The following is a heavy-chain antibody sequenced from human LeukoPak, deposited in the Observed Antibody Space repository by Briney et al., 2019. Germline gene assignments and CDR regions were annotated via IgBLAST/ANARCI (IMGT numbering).Heavy chain of an antibody. D-gene: IGHD6-19*01. V-gene: IGHV3-74*01. CDR2: ISSDGSNT. Sequence: HSAGSLRLSCAVSGFTFNSYWMDWVRQAPGKGLVWVSRISSDGSNTAYADSVKGRFTISRDNAKNTLYLQMSSLRAEDTAVYYCAKRGDGGAWYDYWGQGTLVIVSS. CDR1: GFTFNSYW. CDR3: AKRGDGGAWYDY. J-gene: IGHJ4*02.